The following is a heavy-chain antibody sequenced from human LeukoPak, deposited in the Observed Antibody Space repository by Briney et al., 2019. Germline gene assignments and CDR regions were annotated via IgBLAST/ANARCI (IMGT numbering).Heavy chain of an antibody. D-gene: IGHD3-10*01. CDR3: ARENYYGSGSYYSLVHYYYYYMDV. V-gene: IGHV4-34*01. CDR2: INHSGST. Sequence: SETLSLTCAVYGGSFSGYYWSWIRQPPGKGLEWIGEINHSGSTNYNPSLKSRVTMSVDTSKNQFSLKLSSVTAADTAVYYCARENYYGSGSYYSLVHYYYYYMDVWGKGTTVTISS. CDR1: GGSFSGYY. J-gene: IGHJ6*03.